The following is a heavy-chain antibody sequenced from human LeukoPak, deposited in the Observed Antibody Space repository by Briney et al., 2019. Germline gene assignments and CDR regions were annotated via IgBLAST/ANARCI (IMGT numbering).Heavy chain of an antibody. D-gene: IGHD4-17*01. J-gene: IGHJ4*02. V-gene: IGHV7-4-1*02. CDR1: GYTFTSYA. CDR3: ARGSPDSTVATSTDY. CDR2: IYTNTGNP. Sequence: GASVKVSCKASGYTFTSYAMNWVRQAPGQGLEWMGWIYTNTGNPTYAQGFTGRFVFSLDISVSTAYLQISSLKAEDTAVYYCARGSPDSTVATSTDYWGQGTLVTVSS.